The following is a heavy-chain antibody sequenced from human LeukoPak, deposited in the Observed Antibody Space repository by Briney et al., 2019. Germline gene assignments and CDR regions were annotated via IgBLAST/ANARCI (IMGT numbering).Heavy chain of an antibody. Sequence: ASVKVSCNASGYTFTGYYMHWVRQAPGQGLEWMGWINPNSGGTNYAQKFQGRVTMTRDKSIRTAYMELSRLTSDDTAVYYCARNIWFGESADAFDIWGQGTMVTVSS. J-gene: IGHJ3*02. D-gene: IGHD3-10*01. CDR3: ARNIWFGESADAFDI. CDR2: INPNSGGT. V-gene: IGHV1-2*02. CDR1: GYTFTGYY.